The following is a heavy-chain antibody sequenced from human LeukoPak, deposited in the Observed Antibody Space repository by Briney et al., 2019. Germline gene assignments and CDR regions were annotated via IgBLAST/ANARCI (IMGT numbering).Heavy chain of an antibody. D-gene: IGHD2/OR15-2a*01. CDR1: GFTFSRYS. J-gene: IGHJ4*02. CDR3: AKDGTSYYYIYY. V-gene: IGHV3-30*04. CDR2: ISYDGTKK. Sequence: PGRSLRLSCAASGFTFSRYSINWVRQAPGKGLEWVAVISYDGTKKYYADLLKGRFTISRDDSKNTFYLQMNSLRGDDTAVYYCAKDGTSYYYIYYWGQGTLVTVSS.